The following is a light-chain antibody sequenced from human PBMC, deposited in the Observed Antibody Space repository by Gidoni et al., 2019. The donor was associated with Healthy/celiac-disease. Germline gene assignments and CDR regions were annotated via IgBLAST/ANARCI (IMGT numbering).Light chain of an antibody. CDR2: GAS. CDR1: QSVSSN. Sequence: EIVMTQSPATLSVSPGERATLSCRASQSVSSNLAWYQQKPGQAPRLRIYGASTRATGIPARFSGSGSETEFTLTISSLQSEDFAVYYCQQYNNWPPKLTFXGXTKVEIK. V-gene: IGKV3D-15*01. J-gene: IGKJ4*01. CDR3: QQYNNWPPKLT.